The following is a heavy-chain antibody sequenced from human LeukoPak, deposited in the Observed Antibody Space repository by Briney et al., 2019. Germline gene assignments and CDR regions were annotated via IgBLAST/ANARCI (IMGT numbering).Heavy chain of an antibody. CDR3: AKDVFTMVRGVLEY. CDR2: ISWNSGTI. Sequence: GGSLRLSCAASGFTFSSYWMHWVRQAPGKGLEWVSGISWNSGTIGYADSVKGRFTISRDNAKNSLYLQMNSLRAEDTALYYCAKDVFTMVRGVLEYWGQGTLVTVSS. J-gene: IGHJ4*02. D-gene: IGHD3-10*01. V-gene: IGHV3-9*01. CDR1: GFTFSSYW.